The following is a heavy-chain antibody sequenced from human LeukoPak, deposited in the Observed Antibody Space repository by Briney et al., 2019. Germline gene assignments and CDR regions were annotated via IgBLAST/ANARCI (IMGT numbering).Heavy chain of an antibody. V-gene: IGHV3-23*01. CDR3: AKGPGSSSSGTLGYFDY. CDR1: GFTFSTYW. J-gene: IGHJ4*02. Sequence: QPGGSLRLSCAASGFTFSTYWMSWVRQAPGKGLEWVSAISGSGGSTYYADSVKGRFTISRDNSKTTLYLQINGLRAEDTALYYCAKGPGSSSSGTLGYFDYWGQGTLVTVSS. CDR2: ISGSGGST. D-gene: IGHD6-6*01.